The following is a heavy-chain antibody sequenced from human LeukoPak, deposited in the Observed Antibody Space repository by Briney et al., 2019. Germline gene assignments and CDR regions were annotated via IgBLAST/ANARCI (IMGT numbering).Heavy chain of an antibody. V-gene: IGHV6-1*01. Sequence: QTLSLTCAISGDSVSSNSVTWNWIRQSPSRGLGWLGRTYYRSTWYNDYAVSVRGRITVNPDTSKNQFSLHLNSVTPEDTAVYYCARRLTQYDCFDPWGQGILVTVSS. D-gene: IGHD2-2*01. CDR1: GDSVSSNSVT. CDR2: TYYRSTWYN. J-gene: IGHJ5*02. CDR3: ARRLTQYDCFDP.